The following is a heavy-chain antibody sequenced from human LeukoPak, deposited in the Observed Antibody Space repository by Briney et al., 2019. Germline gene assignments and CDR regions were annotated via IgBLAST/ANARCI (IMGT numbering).Heavy chain of an antibody. V-gene: IGHV3-23*01. CDR3: ANNYGSGSYQRRELYYFDY. CDR1: GFTFSNYA. J-gene: IGHJ4*02. CDR2: ISGSGGST. Sequence: GGSLRLSCAASGFTFSNYAMNWVRQAPGKGLEWVSAISGSGGSTYYADSVKGRFTISRDNSKNTLYLQMNSLRAEDTAVYYCANNYGSGSYQRRELYYFDYWGQGTLVTVSS. D-gene: IGHD3-10*01.